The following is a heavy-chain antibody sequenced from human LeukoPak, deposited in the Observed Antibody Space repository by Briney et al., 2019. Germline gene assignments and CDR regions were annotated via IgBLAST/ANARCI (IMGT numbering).Heavy chain of an antibody. D-gene: IGHD6-13*01. CDR1: GFTFSSYG. CDR3: AKEPRAGTRVGYYMDV. J-gene: IGHJ6*03. V-gene: IGHV3-30*18. CDR2: ISYDGSNK. Sequence: GGSLRLSCAASGFTFSSYGMHWVRQAPGRGLEWVAVISYDGSNKYYADSVKGRFTISRDNSKNTLYLQMNSLRAEDTAVYYCAKEPRAGTRVGYYMDVWGKGTTVTISS.